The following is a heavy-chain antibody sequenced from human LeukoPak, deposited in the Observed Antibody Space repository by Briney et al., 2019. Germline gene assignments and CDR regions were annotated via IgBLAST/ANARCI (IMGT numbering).Heavy chain of an antibody. Sequence: SETLSLTCAVYGGSFSGYYWSWIRQPPGKGLEWIGEINHSGSTNYNPSLKSRVTMSVDTSKNQFSLKLSSVTAADTAVYYCAGGLWRGPPFDYWGQGTLVTVSS. CDR3: AGGLWRGPPFDY. CDR2: INHSGST. D-gene: IGHD4/OR15-4a*01. CDR1: GGSFSGYY. V-gene: IGHV4-34*01. J-gene: IGHJ4*02.